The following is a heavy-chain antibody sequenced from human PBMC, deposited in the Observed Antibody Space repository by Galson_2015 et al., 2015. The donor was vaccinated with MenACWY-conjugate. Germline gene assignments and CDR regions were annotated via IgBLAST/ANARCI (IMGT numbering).Heavy chain of an antibody. V-gene: IGHV4-59*08. D-gene: IGHD2-15*01. CDR3: ARGTVVVVAARVSYYYYGMDV. CDR2: IYYSGST. CDR1: GGSISSSY. J-gene: IGHJ6*02. Sequence: SETLSLTCPVSGGSISSSYWSWIRQPPGTGLEWIGYIYYSGSTNYNPSLKSRATISVDTSKNQFSLRLSSVTAADTAVYYCARGTVVVVAARVSYYYYGMDVWGQGTTVTVSS.